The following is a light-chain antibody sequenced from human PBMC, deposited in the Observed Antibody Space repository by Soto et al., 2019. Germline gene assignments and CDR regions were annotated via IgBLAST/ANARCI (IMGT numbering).Light chain of an antibody. J-gene: IGKJ1*01. V-gene: IGKV3-11*01. Sequence: EIVLIQSPATLSLSPGERATLSCRASQSVGSYLAWYQHKPGQAPRLLISDASNRATGIPPRFSGSGSGTDFTLTISSLEPEDFAVYYCQQCNNWPQWTFGQGTKVDIK. CDR1: QSVGSY. CDR3: QQCNNWPQWT. CDR2: DAS.